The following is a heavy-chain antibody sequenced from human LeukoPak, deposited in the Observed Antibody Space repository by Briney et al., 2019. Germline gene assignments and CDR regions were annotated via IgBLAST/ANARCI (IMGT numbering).Heavy chain of an antibody. Sequence: SETLSLTCTVSGGSISSSSYYWGWHRQPPGMELEWSGSIYYSGSTYYNPSLKSRVTISVDTSKNQFSLKLSSVTAADTAVYYCARPLAAAGTIYEFDYWGQGTLVTVSS. CDR3: ARPLAAAGTIYEFDY. CDR1: GGSISSSSYY. CDR2: IYYSGST. V-gene: IGHV4-39*01. D-gene: IGHD6-13*01. J-gene: IGHJ4*02.